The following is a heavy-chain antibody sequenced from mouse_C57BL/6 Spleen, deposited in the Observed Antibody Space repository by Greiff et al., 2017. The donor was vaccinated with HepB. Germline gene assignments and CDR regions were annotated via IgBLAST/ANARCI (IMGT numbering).Heavy chain of an antibody. J-gene: IGHJ4*01. V-gene: IGHV1-12*01. CDR1: GYTFTSYN. D-gene: IGHD2-1*01. CDR3: ARQDYYGNYDAMDY. Sequence: LQQSGAELVRPGASVKMSCKASGYTFTSYNMHWVKQTPRQGLEWIGAIYPGNGDTSYNQKFKGKATLTVDKSSSTAYMQLSSLTSEDSAVYFCARQDYYGNYDAMDYWGQGTSVTVSS. CDR2: IYPGNGDT.